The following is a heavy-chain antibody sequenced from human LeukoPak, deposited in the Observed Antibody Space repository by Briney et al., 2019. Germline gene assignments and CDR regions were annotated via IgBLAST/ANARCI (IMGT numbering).Heavy chain of an antibody. CDR1: GYSISSGYY. J-gene: IGHJ5*02. V-gene: IGHV4-38-2*02. CDR3: AKSYYDNRGRFHP. Sequence: SETLSLTCTVSGYSISSGYYWGWVRQPPGRGLEWIGSIYHSGSPYYSPSLRSRVTTSVDTSKNQFSLSLSSVTAADTAVYYCAKSYYDNRGRFHPWGQGTLVSVSS. D-gene: IGHD3-22*01. CDR2: IYHSGSP.